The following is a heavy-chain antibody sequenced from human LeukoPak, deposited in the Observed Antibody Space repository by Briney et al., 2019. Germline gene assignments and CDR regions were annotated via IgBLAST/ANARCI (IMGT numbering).Heavy chain of an antibody. J-gene: IGHJ4*02. V-gene: IGHV3-30*18. Sequence: AQPGRSLRLSCAASGFTLSTYGMHWVRQAPGKGLEWVAVISSDGSNKFYADSVKGRFTISRDGSKNTLYLQMNSLRPDDTAVYFCAKPQVTANWYYFHYWGQGTLVTVSS. CDR2: ISSDGSNK. CDR1: GFTLSTYG. CDR3: AKPQVTANWYYFHY. D-gene: IGHD2-21*02.